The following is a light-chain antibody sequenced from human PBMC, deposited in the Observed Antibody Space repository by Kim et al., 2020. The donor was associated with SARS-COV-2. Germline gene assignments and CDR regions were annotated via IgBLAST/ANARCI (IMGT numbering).Light chain of an antibody. CDR1: QSVKNY. J-gene: IGKJ4*01. Sequence: EVVLTQSPATLSLSPGERATLSCRASQSVKNYLAWYQQKPGQAPRLLIYDVSNRATGVPARFSGSGSGTDFTLTISSLEPEDFAIYFCQQRRYRLTFGGGTKVEI. V-gene: IGKV3-11*01. CDR2: DVS. CDR3: QQRRYRLT.